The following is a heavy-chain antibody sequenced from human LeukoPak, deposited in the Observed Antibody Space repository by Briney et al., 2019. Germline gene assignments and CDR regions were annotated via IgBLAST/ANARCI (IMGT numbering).Heavy chain of an antibody. CDR3: ARVDTAMVGYFQH. J-gene: IGHJ1*01. Sequence: LSCAXXGFTFSSYWMHWVRQAPGKGLVWVSRINSDGSSTIYADSVKGRFTISRDNAKNTLYLQMNSLRAEDTAVYYCARVDTAMVGYFQHWGQGTLVTVSS. CDR2: INSDGSST. D-gene: IGHD5-18*01. CDR1: GFTFSSYW. V-gene: IGHV3-74*01.